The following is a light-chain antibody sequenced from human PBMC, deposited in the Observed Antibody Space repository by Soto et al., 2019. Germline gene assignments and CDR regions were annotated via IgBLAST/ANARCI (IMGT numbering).Light chain of an antibody. CDR2: DVS. CDR3: CSYAGGYTHAV. CDR1: SRDVGTYNY. J-gene: IGLJ2*01. V-gene: IGLV2-11*01. Sequence: QSVLTQPRSVSGPPGQSVRISCSGTSRDVGTYNYVSWYQQHPGKAPKLMIYDVSKRPSGVPDRFSGSKSGNTASLTISGLQAEDEADYYCCSYAGGYTHAVFGGGTKVTVL.